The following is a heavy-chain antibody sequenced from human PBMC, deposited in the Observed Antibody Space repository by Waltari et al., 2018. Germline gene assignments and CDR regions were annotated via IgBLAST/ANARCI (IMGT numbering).Heavy chain of an antibody. CDR1: GFTFSSYE. J-gene: IGHJ4*02. Sequence: EVQLVESGGGLVQPGGSLRLSCAASGFTFSSYEMNWVRQAPGKGLEWVSYISSSGSTIYYADSVKGQFTISRDNAKNSLYLQMNSLRAEDTAVYYCARDGPYDFWSGYSHFDYWGQGTLVTVSS. CDR2: ISSSGSTI. V-gene: IGHV3-48*03. D-gene: IGHD3-3*01. CDR3: ARDGPYDFWSGYSHFDY.